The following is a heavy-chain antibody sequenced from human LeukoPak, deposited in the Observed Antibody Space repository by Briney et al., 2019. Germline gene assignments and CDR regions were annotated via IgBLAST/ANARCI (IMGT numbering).Heavy chain of an antibody. CDR2: IYYSGST. D-gene: IGHD6-25*01. CDR3: VRRGQRLNPGLYYFDY. V-gene: IGHV4-39*01. CDR1: GATISSGDYY. J-gene: IGHJ4*02. Sequence: SETLSLTCTVSGATISSGDYYWGWNRQAPGKELESIGSIYYSGSTNYNPSLKSRVTISVDTSENQFSLRLSSVTATDTAVYYCVRRGQRLNPGLYYFDYWGQGTLVTVSS.